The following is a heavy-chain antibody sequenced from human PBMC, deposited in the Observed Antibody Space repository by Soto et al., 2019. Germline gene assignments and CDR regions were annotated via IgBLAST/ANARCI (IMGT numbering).Heavy chain of an antibody. V-gene: IGHV3-43*01. D-gene: IGHD6-13*01. J-gene: IGHJ6*02. Sequence: PGGSLRLSCAASGFTFDDYTMHWVRQAPGKGLEWVSLISWDGGSTYYADSVKGRFTISRDNSKNSLYLQMNSLRTEDTALYYCAKASSWSPLSYYGMDGWGQRTTVTAAS. CDR1: GFTFDDYT. CDR3: AKASSWSPLSYYGMDG. CDR2: ISWDGGST.